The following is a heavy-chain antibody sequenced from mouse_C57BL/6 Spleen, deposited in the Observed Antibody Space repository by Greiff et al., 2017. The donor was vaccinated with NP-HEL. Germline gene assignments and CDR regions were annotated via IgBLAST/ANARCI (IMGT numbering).Heavy chain of an antibody. J-gene: IGHJ3*01. Sequence: QVQLQQSGAELMKPGASVKLSCKATGYTFTGYWIEWVKQRPGHGLEWIGEILPGSGSTNYNEKFKGKATFTADKSSNTAYMQLSSLTPEDSAIYYCARGGSSFAWFAYWGQGTLVTVSA. CDR1: GYTFTGYW. CDR3: ARGGSSFAWFAY. CDR2: ILPGSGST. V-gene: IGHV1-9*01. D-gene: IGHD1-1*01.